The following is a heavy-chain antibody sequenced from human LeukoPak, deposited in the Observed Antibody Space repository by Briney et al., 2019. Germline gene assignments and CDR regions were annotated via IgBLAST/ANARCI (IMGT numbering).Heavy chain of an antibody. D-gene: IGHD3-10*01. J-gene: IGHJ4*02. CDR2: ISSGGSAI. Sequence: GGSLRLSCAASGFSFSTYEMNWVRQAPGKGLEWVSYISSGGSAIYYADSVKGRFTISRDNAKNSLNLQMNSLRAEDTAVYYCARDRPSGKITMIRGVALDYWGQGTLVTVSS. V-gene: IGHV3-48*03. CDR1: GFSFSTYE. CDR3: ARDRPSGKITMIRGVALDY.